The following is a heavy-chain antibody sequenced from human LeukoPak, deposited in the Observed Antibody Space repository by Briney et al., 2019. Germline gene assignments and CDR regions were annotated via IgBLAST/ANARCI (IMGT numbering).Heavy chain of an antibody. CDR1: GGTISSYY. Sequence: SETLSLTCTASGGTISSYYWSWIRQPPGKGLEWIGYIYYSGSTKYNPSFKSRVSISVDKTKNHFSLQLSNVIAADTAAYYYAGHVKGSCDQQPWYFDLWGRGTLVTVSS. J-gene: IGHJ2*01. CDR3: AGHVKGSCDQQPWYFDL. D-gene: IGHD6-13*01. V-gene: IGHV4-59*08. CDR2: IYYSGST.